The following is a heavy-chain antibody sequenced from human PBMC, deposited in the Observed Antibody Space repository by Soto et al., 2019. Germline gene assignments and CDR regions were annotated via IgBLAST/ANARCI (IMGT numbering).Heavy chain of an antibody. CDR1: GYTFTGYY. Sequence: ASVKVSGKASGYTFTGYYMHWVRQAPGQGLEWMGWINPNSGGTNYAQKFQGRVTMTRDTSISTAYMELSRLRSDDTAVYYCARDLRSYCTHGVCSSVDVWVQGTTVTVSS. V-gene: IGHV1-2*02. D-gene: IGHD2-8*01. CDR2: INPNSGGT. J-gene: IGHJ6*01. CDR3: ARDLRSYCTHGVCSSVDV.